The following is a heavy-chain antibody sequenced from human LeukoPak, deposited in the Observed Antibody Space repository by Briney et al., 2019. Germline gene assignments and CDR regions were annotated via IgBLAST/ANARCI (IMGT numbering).Heavy chain of an antibody. Sequence: AGGSLRLSCAASGFTFSSYSMNWVRQAPGKGLEWVSSISSSSSYIYYADSVKGRFTISRDNAKNSLYLQMNSLRAEDTALYYCTKDRSGSYSNWFDPWGQGTLVTVSS. J-gene: IGHJ5*02. V-gene: IGHV3-21*04. CDR1: GFTFSSYS. D-gene: IGHD1-26*01. CDR3: TKDRSGSYSNWFDP. CDR2: ISSSSSYI.